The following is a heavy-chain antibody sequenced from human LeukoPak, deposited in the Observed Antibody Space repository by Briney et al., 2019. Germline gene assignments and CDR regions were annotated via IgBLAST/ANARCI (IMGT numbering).Heavy chain of an antibody. Sequence: GASVKVSCKVPGYTLTKLSMHCVRQAPGKGLEWMGGFDPQDGETIYAQKFQGRVTMTEDTSTDTAYMEQSSLRSEDTAVYYCATDNVDTAFDYWGQGTLVTVSS. D-gene: IGHD5-18*01. CDR2: FDPQDGET. J-gene: IGHJ4*02. V-gene: IGHV1-24*01. CDR3: ATDNVDTAFDY. CDR1: GYTLTKLS.